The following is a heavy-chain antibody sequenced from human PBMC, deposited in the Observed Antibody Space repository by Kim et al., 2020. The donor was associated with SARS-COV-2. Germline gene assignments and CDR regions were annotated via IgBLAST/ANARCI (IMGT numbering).Heavy chain of an antibody. CDR3: SRSEGGDYSDY. J-gene: IGHJ4*02. D-gene: IGHD4-17*01. Sequence: GGSLRLSCAASGFTFSGSVIRWVRQASGKGLEWVARIRTKPTNYATQYAASVKGRFTVSRDDSKNTAYLQMNSLKIEDTAVYYCSRSEGGDYSDYWGQGT. V-gene: IGHV3-73*01. CDR2: IRTKPTNYAT. CDR1: GFTFSGSV.